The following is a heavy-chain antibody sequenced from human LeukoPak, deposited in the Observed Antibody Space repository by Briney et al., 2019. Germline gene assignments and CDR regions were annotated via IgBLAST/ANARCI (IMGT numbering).Heavy chain of an antibody. Sequence: PGESLKISCKGSGYSFTSYWIGWVRQMPGKGLEWMGIIYPGDSDTRYSPSFQGQVTISADKSISTAYLQWSSLKASDTAMYYCASLGVYDFWSGYLGAFDIWGQGTMVTVSS. CDR2: IYPGDSDT. V-gene: IGHV5-51*01. J-gene: IGHJ3*02. CDR1: GYSFTSYW. D-gene: IGHD3-3*01. CDR3: ASLGVYDFWSGYLGAFDI.